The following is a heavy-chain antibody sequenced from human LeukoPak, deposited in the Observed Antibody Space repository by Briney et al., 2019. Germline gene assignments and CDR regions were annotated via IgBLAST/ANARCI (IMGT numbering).Heavy chain of an antibody. D-gene: IGHD3-22*01. CDR1: GFTVSSNY. CDR3: ARVGTMIVAGEYYFDY. J-gene: IGHJ4*02. V-gene: IGHV3-53*01. CDR2: IYSGGST. Sequence: PGGSLRLSCAASGFTVSSNYMSWVRQAPGKGLEWVSVIYSGGSTYYADSVKGRFTISRDNSKNTLYLQMNSLRAEDTAVYYCARVGTMIVAGEYYFDYWGQGTLVTVSS.